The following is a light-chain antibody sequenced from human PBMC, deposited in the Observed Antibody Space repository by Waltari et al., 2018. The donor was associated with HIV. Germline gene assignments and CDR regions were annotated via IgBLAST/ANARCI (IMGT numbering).Light chain of an antibody. J-gene: IGKJ2*01. CDR1: QSVYVN. CDR3: QQYVSWPT. Sequence: IVMTQSPTTLSVYPVERATLSCRASQSVYVNLAWYQQKHGQPPRLLIYGASTRATDIPARFSGSGSGTEFTLTISSLQSEDFALYYCQQYVSWPTFGQGTKLEIK. V-gene: IGKV3-15*01. CDR2: GAS.